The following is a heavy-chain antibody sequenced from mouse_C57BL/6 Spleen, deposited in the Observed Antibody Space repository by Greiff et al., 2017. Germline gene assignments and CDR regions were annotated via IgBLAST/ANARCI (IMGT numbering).Heavy chain of an antibody. CDR1: GYSFTSSW. D-gene: IGHD2-4*01. CDR3: ARAPTYDYDRAFAY. Sequence: QVQLQQSGPELVRPGSSVKLSCKASGYSFTSSWMHWVKQRPIQGLEWIGNIDPSDSATHYNQKFKDKATLTVDKSSSTAYMQLSSLTSEDSAVYYCARAPTYDYDRAFAYWGQGTLVTVSA. CDR2: IDPSDSAT. J-gene: IGHJ3*01. V-gene: IGHV1-52*01.